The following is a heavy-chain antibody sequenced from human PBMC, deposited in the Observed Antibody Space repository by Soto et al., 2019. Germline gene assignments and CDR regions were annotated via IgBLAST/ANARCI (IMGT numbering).Heavy chain of an antibody. CDR2: IYKSATT. CDR1: GDSISNLDYF. Sequence: SETLSLTCSVSGDSISNLDYFWAWIRQPPGQALEYIGYIYKSATTYYNPSFESRVATSVDTSKSQFSLNVTSVTAADTAVYFCARGRYCLTGRCFPNWFDSWGQGALVTVSS. V-gene: IGHV4-30-4*01. J-gene: IGHJ5*01. CDR3: ARGRYCLTGRCFPNWFDS. D-gene: IGHD7-27*01.